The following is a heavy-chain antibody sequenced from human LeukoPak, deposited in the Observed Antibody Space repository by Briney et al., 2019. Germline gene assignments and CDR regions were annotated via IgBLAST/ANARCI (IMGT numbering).Heavy chain of an antibody. CDR3: AKDNYRDGYNSGSFDY. CDR2: ISGSGGST. CDR1: GFTFSSYA. D-gene: IGHD5-24*01. V-gene: IGHV3-23*01. J-gene: IGHJ4*02. Sequence: GGSLRLSCAASGFTFSSYAMSWVRQAPGKGLEWVSAISGSGGSTYYADSVKGRFTISRDNSKNTLYLEMNSLRAEDTAVYYCAKDNYRDGYNSGSFDYWGQGTLVTVSS.